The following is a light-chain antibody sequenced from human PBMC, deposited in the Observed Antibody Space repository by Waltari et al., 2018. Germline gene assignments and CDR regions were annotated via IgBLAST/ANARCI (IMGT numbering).Light chain of an antibody. CDR2: DAS. CDR3: QQRSNWSPALT. CDR1: QSVGNL. V-gene: IGKV3-11*01. J-gene: IGKJ4*01. Sequence: EIVLTQSPSTLSLSQGARATLSCRASQSVGNLLAWYQQKPGQAPSLLVYDASNRATGIPARFSGSGSGTDFTLTIGSLEPEDFAVYYCQQRSNWSPALTFGGGTKVDIK.